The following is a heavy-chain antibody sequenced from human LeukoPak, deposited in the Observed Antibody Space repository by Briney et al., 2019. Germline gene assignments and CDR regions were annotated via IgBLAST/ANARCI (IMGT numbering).Heavy chain of an antibody. CDR1: GGSISSGSYY. J-gene: IGHJ3*02. CDR2: IYTSGST. D-gene: IGHD3-3*01. CDR3: AREPHPTIFGVVIIRRDDAFDI. Sequence: PSETLSLTCTVPGGSISSGSYYWSWIRQPAGKGLEWIGRIYTSGSTNYNPSLKSRVTISVDTSKNQFSLKLSSVTAADTAVYYCAREPHPTIFGVVIIRRDDAFDIWGQGTMVTVSS. V-gene: IGHV4-61*02.